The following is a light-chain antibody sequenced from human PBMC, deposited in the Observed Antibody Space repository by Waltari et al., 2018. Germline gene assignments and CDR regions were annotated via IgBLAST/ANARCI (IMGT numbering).Light chain of an antibody. CDR1: QIVGKF. CDR2: DGS. CDR3: QQRSKWPPT. V-gene: IGKV3-11*01. J-gene: IGKJ1*01. Sequence: EIVLTQSPVTLSLSPGERATLSCRTSQIVGKFLAWYQQKPGRAPRLLISDGSNRATGIPARFSGSGSGTDFTLTITSLEPEDSATYFCQQRSKWPPTFGQGTKVEIK.